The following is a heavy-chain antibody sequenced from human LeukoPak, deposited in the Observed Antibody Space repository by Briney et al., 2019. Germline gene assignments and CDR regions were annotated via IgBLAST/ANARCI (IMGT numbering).Heavy chain of an antibody. CDR1: GGSISSHY. J-gene: IGHJ6*03. CDR2: IYYSGST. Sequence: SETLSLTCTVSGGSISSHYWSWIRQPPGKGLEWIGYIYYSGSTNYNPSLKSRVPISVDTSKNQFSLKLSSVTAADTAVYYCASSPPVGSLPIFGPYYYYYYMDVWGKGTTVTVSS. D-gene: IGHD3-3*01. V-gene: IGHV4-59*11. CDR3: ASSPPVGSLPIFGPYYYYYYMDV.